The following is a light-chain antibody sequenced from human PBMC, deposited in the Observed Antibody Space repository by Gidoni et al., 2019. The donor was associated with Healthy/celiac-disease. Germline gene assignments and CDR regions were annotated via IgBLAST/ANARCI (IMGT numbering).Light chain of an antibody. Sequence: EIVLTQSPATLSLAPGERATLSCRARQSVSSYLAWYQQKPGQAPRLLIYDASNRATGIPARFSGSGCGTDFTLTISSLEPEDFAVYYCQQRRNWPPWTFGQGTKVEIK. CDR2: DAS. CDR1: QSVSSY. CDR3: QQRRNWPPWT. V-gene: IGKV3-11*01. J-gene: IGKJ1*01.